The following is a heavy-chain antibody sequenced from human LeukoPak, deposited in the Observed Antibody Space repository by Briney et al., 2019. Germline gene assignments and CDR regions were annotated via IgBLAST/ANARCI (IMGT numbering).Heavy chain of an antibody. CDR3: ARERSGYDFWSGYEGLDFDY. J-gene: IGHJ4*02. Sequence: GRSLRLSCAASGFTFSSYAMHWVRQALGKGLEWVAVISYDGSNKYYADSVKGRFTISRDNSKNALYLQMNSLRAEDTAVYYCARERSGYDFWSGYEGLDFDYWGQGTLVTVSS. D-gene: IGHD3-3*01. V-gene: IGHV3-30*01. CDR1: GFTFSSYA. CDR2: ISYDGSNK.